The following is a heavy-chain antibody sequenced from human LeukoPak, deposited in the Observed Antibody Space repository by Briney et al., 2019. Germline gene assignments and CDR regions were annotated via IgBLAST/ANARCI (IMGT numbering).Heavy chain of an antibody. J-gene: IGHJ4*02. V-gene: IGHV3-21*01. CDR3: ARLRYWTPGTAFDY. CDR1: GFTFSSYS. CDR2: ISSSSSYI. D-gene: IGHD1-1*01. Sequence: PGGSLRLSCAASGFTFSSYSMNWVRQAPGKGLEWVSSISSSSSYIYYADSVKGRFTLSRDNAKNSLYLQMNSLRAEDTAVYYCARLRYWTPGTAFDYWGQGTLVTVSS.